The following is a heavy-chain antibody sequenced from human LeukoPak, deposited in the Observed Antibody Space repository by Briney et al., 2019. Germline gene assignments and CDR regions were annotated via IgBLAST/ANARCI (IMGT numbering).Heavy chain of an antibody. CDR2: IIPIFGTA. CDR3: ARDRGDCSGGSCYWDYDAFDI. J-gene: IGHJ3*02. D-gene: IGHD2-15*01. V-gene: IGHV1-69*05. CDR1: GGTFSSYA. Sequence: ASVKVSCKASGGTFSSYAISWVRQAPGQGLEWMGGIIPIFGTANYAQKFQGGVTITTDESTSTAYMELSSLRSEDTAVYYCARDRGDCSGGSCYWDYDAFDIWGQGTMVTVSS.